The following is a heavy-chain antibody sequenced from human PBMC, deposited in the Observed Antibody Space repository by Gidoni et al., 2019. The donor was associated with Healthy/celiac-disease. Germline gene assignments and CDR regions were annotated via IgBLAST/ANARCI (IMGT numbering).Heavy chain of an antibody. CDR3: ARVRWWEQKYYFDY. Sequence: EVQLVESGGGLVQPGGPLRLSCAASGFTFSSYSMNWVRQAPGKGLEWVSYISSSSSTIYYADSVKGRFTISRDNAKNSLYLQMNSLRAEDTAVYYCARVRWWEQKYYFDYWGQGTLVTVSS. D-gene: IGHD1-26*01. CDR2: ISSSSSTI. CDR1: GFTFSSYS. V-gene: IGHV3-48*01. J-gene: IGHJ4*02.